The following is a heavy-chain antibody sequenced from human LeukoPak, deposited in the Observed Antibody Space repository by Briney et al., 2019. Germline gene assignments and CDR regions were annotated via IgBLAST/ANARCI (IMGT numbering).Heavy chain of an antibody. J-gene: IGHJ4*02. CDR3: ARVVDDYYDSSGYLFDY. V-gene: IGHV4-30-2*01. CDR1: GGSISSGGYS. CDR2: IYHSGST. D-gene: IGHD3-22*01. Sequence: PSEILSLTCAVSGGSISSGGYSWSWIRQPPGKGLEWIGYIYHSGSTYYNPSLKSRVTISVDRSKDQFSLKLSSVTAADTAVYYCARVVDDYYDSSGYLFDYWGQGTLVTVSS.